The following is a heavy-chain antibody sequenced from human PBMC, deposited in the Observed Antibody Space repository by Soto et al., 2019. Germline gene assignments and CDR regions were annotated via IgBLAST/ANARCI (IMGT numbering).Heavy chain of an antibody. Sequence: GGSLRLSFAASGFTFGSYAMSWVRQAPGKGLEWVSGISGSGGSADYADSVKGRFTISRDNSKNTLYLQMNSLRAEDTAVYYCAKPMVRGETTGYYYMDVWGKGTTVTVSS. V-gene: IGHV3-23*01. D-gene: IGHD3-10*01. CDR2: ISGSGGSA. J-gene: IGHJ6*03. CDR1: GFTFGSYA. CDR3: AKPMVRGETTGYYYMDV.